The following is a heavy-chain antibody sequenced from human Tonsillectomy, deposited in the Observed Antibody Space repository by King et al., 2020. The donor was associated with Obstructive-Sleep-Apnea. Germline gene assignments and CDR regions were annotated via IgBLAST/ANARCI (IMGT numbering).Heavy chain of an antibody. CDR2: ISNSGGST. CDR3: AKGPAKQLVPNYFDY. D-gene: IGHD6-13*01. Sequence: VQLVQSGGGLVQPGGSLRLSCAASGFTFSNFAMSWVRQAPGKGLEWVSVISNSGGSTYYADSVKGRFSSTYYADSVKGRFTISRDNSKNTLYLQMSSLRAEDTAVYYCAKGPAKQLVPNYFDYWGQGTLVTVSS. CDR1: GFTFSNFA. V-gene: IGHV3-23*04. J-gene: IGHJ4*02.